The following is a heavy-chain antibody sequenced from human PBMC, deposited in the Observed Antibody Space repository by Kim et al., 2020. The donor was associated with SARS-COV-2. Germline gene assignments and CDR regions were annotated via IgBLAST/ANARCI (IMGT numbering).Heavy chain of an antibody. CDR1: GFTFSSYS. CDR3: ARGYCSGGSCYSSSATAMETYYYYYGMDV. V-gene: IGHV3-21*01. CDR2: ISSSSSYI. J-gene: IGHJ6*02. Sequence: GGSLRLSCAASGFTFSSYSMNWVRQAPGKGLEWVSSISSSSSYIYYADSVKGRFTISRDNAKNSLYLQMNSLRAEDTAVYYCARGYCSGGSCYSSSATAMETYYYYYGMDVWGQGTTVTVSS. D-gene: IGHD2-15*01.